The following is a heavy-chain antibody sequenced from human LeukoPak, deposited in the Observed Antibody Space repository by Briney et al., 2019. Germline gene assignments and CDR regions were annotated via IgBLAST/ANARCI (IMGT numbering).Heavy chain of an antibody. J-gene: IGHJ4*02. CDR3: ARDFKYYDQSGINDY. Sequence: GASVKVSCKASGYTFTGYYMHWVRQAPGQGLEWMGWINPNSGGTNYAQKFQGRVTMTRDTSISTAYMELSRLRSDDTAVYYCARDFKYYDQSGINDYWGQGTLVTVSS. CDR1: GYTFTGYY. CDR2: INPNSGGT. V-gene: IGHV1-2*02. D-gene: IGHD3-22*01.